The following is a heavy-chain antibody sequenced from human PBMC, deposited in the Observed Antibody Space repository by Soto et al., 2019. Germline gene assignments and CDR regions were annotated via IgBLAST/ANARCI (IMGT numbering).Heavy chain of an antibody. J-gene: IGHJ3*02. CDR1: GFTFSSYG. CDR2: ISYDGSNK. V-gene: IGHV3-30*18. D-gene: IGHD6-19*01. Sequence: GGSLRLSCAASGFTFSSYGMHWVRQAPGKGLEWVAVISYDGSNKYYADSVKGRFTISRDNSKNTLYLQMNSLRAEDTAVYYCAKLYSSGWYGDAFDIWGQGTMVT. CDR3: AKLYSSGWYGDAFDI.